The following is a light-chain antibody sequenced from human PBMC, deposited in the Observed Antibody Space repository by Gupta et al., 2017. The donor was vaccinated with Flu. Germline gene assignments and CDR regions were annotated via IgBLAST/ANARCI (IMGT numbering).Light chain of an antibody. CDR2: RNN. CDR1: SSNIGSNY. V-gene: IGLV1-47*01. J-gene: IGLJ3*02. CDR3: AAWDDSLSGWV. Sequence: PGQRVTISCSGSSSNIGSNYVYWYQQLPGTAPKLLIYRNNQRPSGVPDRFSGSKSGTSASLAISGLRSEDEADYYCAAWDDSLSGWVFGGGTKLTVL.